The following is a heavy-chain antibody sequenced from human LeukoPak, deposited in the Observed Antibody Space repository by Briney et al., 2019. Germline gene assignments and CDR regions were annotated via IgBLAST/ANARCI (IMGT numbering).Heavy chain of an antibody. D-gene: IGHD5-12*01. Sequence: ASVKVSCKASGYTFTGYYMHWVRQAPGQGLEWMGWINPNSGGTNYAQKFQGRVTMTRDTSISTAYMELSRLRSDDTAVYYCAREVRSGYVGPSSYDFDYWGQGTLVTVSS. V-gene: IGHV1-2*02. J-gene: IGHJ4*02. CDR2: INPNSGGT. CDR1: GYTFTGYY. CDR3: AREVRSGYVGPSSYDFDY.